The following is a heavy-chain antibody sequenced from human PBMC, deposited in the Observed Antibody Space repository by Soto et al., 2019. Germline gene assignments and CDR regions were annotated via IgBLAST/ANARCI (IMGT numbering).Heavy chain of an antibody. J-gene: IGHJ4*02. CDR2: IYYSGST. CDR1: GGSISSGDYY. Sequence: QVQLQESGPGLVKPSQTLSLTCTVSGGSISSGDYYWSWIRQPPGKGLEWIGYIYYSGSTYYNPSLTSRVTISVDTSKNQFSLKLSSVTAADTAVYYCASLTSPIGYCSSTCCSYYFDYWGQGTLVTVSS. V-gene: IGHV4-30-4*01. D-gene: IGHD2-2*01. CDR3: ASLTSPIGYCSSTCCSYYFDY.